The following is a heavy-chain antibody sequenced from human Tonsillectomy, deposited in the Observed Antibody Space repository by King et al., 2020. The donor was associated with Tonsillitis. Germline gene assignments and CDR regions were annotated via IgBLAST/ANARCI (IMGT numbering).Heavy chain of an antibody. D-gene: IGHD3-10*01. V-gene: IGHV7-4-1*02. CDR1: GYTFKNYA. CDR2: INTNTGNP. CDR3: ARDLWFGGKGLDY. Sequence: GQLVQSGSELKKPGASVKVSCKASGYTFKNYAMNWVRQAPGQGLEWMGWINTNTGNPTYAQGFTGRFVYSMDTSVSTAYLQISSLKAEDTAVYYCARDLWFGGKGLDYWGQGTLVTVSS. J-gene: IGHJ4*02.